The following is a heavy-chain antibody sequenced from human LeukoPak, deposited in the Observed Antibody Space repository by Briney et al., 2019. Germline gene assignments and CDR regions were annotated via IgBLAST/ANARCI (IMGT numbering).Heavy chain of an antibody. CDR3: ARDDGGALDAFDI. CDR2: ISSSSSYI. J-gene: IGHJ3*02. CDR1: GFTFTSYS. Sequence: GGSLRLSCAASGFTFTSYSMNWVRQAPGKGLEWVSSISSSSSYIYYADSVKGRFTISRDNAKNSLYLQMNSLRADDTAVYYCARDDGGALDAFDIWGQGTMLTVSS. V-gene: IGHV3-21*01. D-gene: IGHD4-23*01.